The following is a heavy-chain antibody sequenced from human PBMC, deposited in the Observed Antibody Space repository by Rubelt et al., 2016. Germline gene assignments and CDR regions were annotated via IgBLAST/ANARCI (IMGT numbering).Heavy chain of an antibody. J-gene: IGHJ4*02. Sequence: EVQLLESGGGLVQPGGSLRLPCAASGFTFSRYAMTWVRQAPGKGLEWVSAISGSGGSTYYADSVKGRFTISRDNSKNTLYLQMNSLRAEDTAVYYCAKASKSGSVYWGQGTLVTVSS. CDR1: GFTFSRYA. D-gene: IGHD2-2*01. CDR2: ISGSGGST. CDR3: AKASKSGSVY. V-gene: IGHV3-23*01.